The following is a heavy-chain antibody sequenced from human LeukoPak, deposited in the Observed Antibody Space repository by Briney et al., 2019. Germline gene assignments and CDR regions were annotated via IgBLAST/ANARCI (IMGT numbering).Heavy chain of an antibody. V-gene: IGHV3-7*01. CDR2: IKQDGSEK. CDR1: GFTFSSYW. Sequence: GGSLRLSCAASGFTFSSYWMSWVRHAPGKGLEWVANIKQDGSEKYYVDSVKGRFTISRDNAKNSLYLQMNSLRAEDTAVYYCARDRFYDFWSGKKYYFDYWGQGTLVTVSS. CDR3: ARDRFYDFWSGKKYYFDY. D-gene: IGHD3-3*01. J-gene: IGHJ4*02.